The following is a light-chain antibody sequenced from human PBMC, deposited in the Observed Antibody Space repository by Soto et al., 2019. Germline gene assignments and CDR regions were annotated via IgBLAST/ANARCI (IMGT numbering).Light chain of an antibody. J-gene: IGKJ1*01. CDR3: QQSYSTLWT. V-gene: IGKV1-39*01. Sequence: DIQVTQSPSSLSASVGDRVTITCRASQSISGYLNWYQQKPGKAPKVLIYAASSLQSGVPPRFSGSGSGTDFTLTISSLQPEDFATYYCQQSYSTLWTFGQGTKVEIK. CDR2: AAS. CDR1: QSISGY.